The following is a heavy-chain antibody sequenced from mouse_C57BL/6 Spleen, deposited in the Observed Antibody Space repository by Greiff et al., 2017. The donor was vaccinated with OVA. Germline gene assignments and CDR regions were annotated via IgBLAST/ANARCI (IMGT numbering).Heavy chain of an antibody. D-gene: IGHD2-12*01. CDR1: GYTFTSYW. V-gene: IGHV1-7*01. CDR3: ASYVYDEGYYAMDY. Sequence: QVQLQQSGAELAKPGASVKLSCKASGYTFTSYWMHWVKQRPGQGLEWIGYINPSSGYTKYNQKFKDKATLTADKSSSTAYMQLSSLTYEASAVYYGASYVYDEGYYAMDYWGQGTSVTVSS. CDR2: INPSSGYT. J-gene: IGHJ4*01.